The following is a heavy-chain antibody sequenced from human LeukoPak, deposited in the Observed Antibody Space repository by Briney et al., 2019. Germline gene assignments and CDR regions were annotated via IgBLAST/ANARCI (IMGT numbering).Heavy chain of an antibody. CDR3: ASEGDFDY. J-gene: IGHJ4*02. V-gene: IGHV3-21*01. Sequence: GSLRLSCAASGFTFSSYSMNWVRQAPGKGLGWVSSISSSSSYIYYADSVKGRFTISRDNAKNSLYLQINSLRAEDTAVYYCASEGDFDYWGQGTLVTVSS. CDR2: ISSSSSYI. CDR1: GFTFSSYS.